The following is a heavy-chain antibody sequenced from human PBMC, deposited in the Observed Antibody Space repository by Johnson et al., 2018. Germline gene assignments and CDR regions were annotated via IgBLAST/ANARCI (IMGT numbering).Heavy chain of an antibody. CDR2: ISSSSSYI. CDR1: GFTFSRYS. J-gene: IGHJ1*01. CDR3: ARSQAVQH. V-gene: IGHV3-21*01. Sequence: EVQLVESGGGLVKXGGSXRLXCAASGFTFSRYSMNWVRQAPGKGLEWVSSISSSSSYIYYADSVKGRFPISRDNAKTSLYLKMHSLRAEDTAVYYCARSQAVQHWGQGTLVTVSS.